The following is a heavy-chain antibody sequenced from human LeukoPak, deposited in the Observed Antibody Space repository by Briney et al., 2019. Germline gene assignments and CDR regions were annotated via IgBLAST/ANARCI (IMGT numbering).Heavy chain of an antibody. CDR1: GFTFNTYG. CDR2: IRYDGSTK. CDR3: AKGHPAVNYYFYMDV. V-gene: IGHV3-30*02. J-gene: IGHJ6*03. Sequence: PGGSLRLSCAASGFTFNTYGMHWVRQAPGKGLEWVAFIRYDGSTKYHADSVKGRFTISRDNSKITLYLQMNSLRGEDTAVYYCAKGHPAVNYYFYMDVWGKGTTVTVSS. D-gene: IGHD2-2*01.